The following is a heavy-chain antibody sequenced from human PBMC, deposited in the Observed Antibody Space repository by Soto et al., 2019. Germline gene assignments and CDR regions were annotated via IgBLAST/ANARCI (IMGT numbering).Heavy chain of an antibody. CDR3: ARGTLRYYAIDV. CDR2: INAGSGNT. D-gene: IGHD3-16*01. CDR1: GYSFTNHA. V-gene: IGHV1-3*01. J-gene: IGHJ6*02. Sequence: ASVEVSCKASGYSFTNHAIHWVRQAPGQSPEWMGWINAGSGNTKSSQKFQGRVTITRDTSASTAYMELSSLRSEDTAVYYCARGTLRYYAIDVWGQGTTVTVSS.